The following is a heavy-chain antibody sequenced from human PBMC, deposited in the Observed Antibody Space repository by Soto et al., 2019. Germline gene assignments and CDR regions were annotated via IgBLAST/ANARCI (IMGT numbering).Heavy chain of an antibody. Sequence: GSLRLSCAASGFTFSSYAMGWVRQGPGEGLEWVAVVSIGGSTHYADSVRGRFTISRDNSKNTLSLQMNSLTAEDTAVYFCAKRRGAGGHFDYWGQGALVTVSS. CDR2: VSIGGST. CDR1: GFTFSSYA. CDR3: AKRRGAGGHFDY. J-gene: IGHJ4*02. V-gene: IGHV3-23*01. D-gene: IGHD2-15*01.